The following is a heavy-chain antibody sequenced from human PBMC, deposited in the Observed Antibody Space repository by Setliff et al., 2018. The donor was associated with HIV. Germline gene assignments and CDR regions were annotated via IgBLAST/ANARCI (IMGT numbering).Heavy chain of an antibody. Sequence: GASVKVSCKVSGHTLTELSMHWVRQAPGKGLVWMGGFDPEKSEKIYAQKLQGRVTMTEDTSTDTAYMELRSLRSEDTAVYYCATHRWYSGSYLRDYWGQGTLVTVSS. CDR3: ATHRWYSGSYLRDY. D-gene: IGHD1-26*01. J-gene: IGHJ4*02. CDR1: GHTLTELS. V-gene: IGHV1-24*01. CDR2: FDPEKSEK.